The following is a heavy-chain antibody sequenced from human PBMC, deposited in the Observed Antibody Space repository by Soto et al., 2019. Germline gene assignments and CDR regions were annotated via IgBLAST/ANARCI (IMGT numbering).Heavy chain of an antibody. Sequence: ASVKVSCKASGYTFTSYDINWVRQATGQGLEWMGWMNPNSGNTGYAQKFQGRVTMTRNTSISTAYMELSSLRSEDTAVYYCARGVRSRIMITFGGVILYYFDYWGRGTLVTVSS. CDR3: ARGVRSRIMITFGGVILYYFDY. CDR1: GYTFTSYD. D-gene: IGHD3-16*02. V-gene: IGHV1-8*01. J-gene: IGHJ4*02. CDR2: MNPNSGNT.